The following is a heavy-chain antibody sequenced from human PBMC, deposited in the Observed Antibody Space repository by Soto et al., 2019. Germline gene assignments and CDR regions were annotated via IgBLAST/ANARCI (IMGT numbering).Heavy chain of an antibody. CDR2: ISYDGSNK. CDR3: ARDLKYCTNGVCYPSDYGMDV. V-gene: IGHV3-30-3*01. CDR1: GFTFSSYA. Sequence: SLRLSCAASGFTFSSYAMHWVRQAPGKGLERVAVISYDGSNKYYADSVKGRFTISRDNSKNTLYLQMNSLRAEDTAVYYCARDLKYCTNGVCYPSDYGMDVWGQGTTVTVSS. D-gene: IGHD2-8*01. J-gene: IGHJ6*02.